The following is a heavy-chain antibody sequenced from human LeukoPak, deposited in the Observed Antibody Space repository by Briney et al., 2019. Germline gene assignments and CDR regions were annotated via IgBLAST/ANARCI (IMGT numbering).Heavy chain of an antibody. D-gene: IGHD4-17*01. CDR1: GFTFSSYS. J-gene: IGHJ4*02. Sequence: GGSLRLSCAASGFTFSSYSMNWVRQAPGKGLEWVSSISSSSSYIYYADSVKGRFTISRDNAKNSLYLQMNSLRAEDTAVYYCARDRWEDEYGDYAYWGQGTLVTVSS. CDR2: ISSSSSYI. CDR3: ARDRWEDEYGDYAY. V-gene: IGHV3-21*01.